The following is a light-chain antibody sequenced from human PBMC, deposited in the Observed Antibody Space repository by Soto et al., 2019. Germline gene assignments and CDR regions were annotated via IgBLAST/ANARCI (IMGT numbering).Light chain of an antibody. CDR2: GAS. V-gene: IGKV3-15*01. CDR3: QQYKNWPPLT. Sequence: ETVMTQSPATLSVSPGERATLSCRASQNISNRLAWYQQKPGQAPRLLIYGASTRATGIPARFSGSGSGTAFTLTVSSLQSEDSAVYYCQQYKNWPPLTFGGGTKVEIK. CDR1: QNISNR. J-gene: IGKJ4*01.